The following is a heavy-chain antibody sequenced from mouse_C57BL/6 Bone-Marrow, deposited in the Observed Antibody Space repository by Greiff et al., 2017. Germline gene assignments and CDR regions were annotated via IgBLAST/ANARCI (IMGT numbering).Heavy chain of an antibody. CDR1: GYTFTSYW. CDR2: IYPGSGST. J-gene: IGHJ1*03. Sequence: QVPLQQSGAELVKPGASVKMSCKASGYTFTSYWITWVKQRPGQGLEWIGDIYPGSGSTNYNEKFKRKATLTVDTSSSTAYMQLSSLTCEDSAVYYVARGRGNYFWYCDVWGTGTTVTVSS. D-gene: IGHD2-1*01. CDR3: ARGRGNYFWYCDV. V-gene: IGHV1-55*01.